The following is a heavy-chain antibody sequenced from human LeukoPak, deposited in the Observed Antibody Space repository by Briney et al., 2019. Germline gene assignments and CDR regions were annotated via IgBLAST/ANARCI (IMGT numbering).Heavy chain of an antibody. V-gene: IGHV5-51*01. CDR1: GYSFTSYW. CDR2: IYPGDSDT. D-gene: IGHD3-10*01. Sequence: GESLKISCKGSGYSFTSYWIGWVRQMPGKGLEWMGIIYPGDSDTRYSPSFQGQVTISADKSISTAYLQWSSLKASDTAMYYCARHSYGSGSYYLDDAFDIWGQGTMVIVSS. J-gene: IGHJ3*02. CDR3: ARHSYGSGSYYLDDAFDI.